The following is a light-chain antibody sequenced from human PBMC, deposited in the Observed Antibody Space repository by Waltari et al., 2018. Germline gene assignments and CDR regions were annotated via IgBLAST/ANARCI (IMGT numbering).Light chain of an antibody. CDR2: EDS. CDR3: QVWDSSSDHWV. J-gene: IGLJ3*02. Sequence: GQTARITCGGNNIGRKSVHWYQQKPGQAPVLVVYEDSDRPSGIPERFSGSNFGNTATLTISRVEAGDEADYYCQVWDSSSDHWVFGGGTKVAVL. V-gene: IGLV3-21*02. CDR1: NIGRKS.